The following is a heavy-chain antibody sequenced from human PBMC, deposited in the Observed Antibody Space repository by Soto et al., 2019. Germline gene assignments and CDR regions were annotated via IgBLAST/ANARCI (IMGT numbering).Heavy chain of an antibody. CDR2: MNPNSGNT. CDR3: ARGRITMFHPPPHPNNWFGP. Sequence: QVQLVQSGAEVKKPGASVKVSCKASGYTFTSYDINWVRQATGQGLEWMGWMNPNSGNTGYAQKFQGRVTMTRNTARSTAYMELSSLRAEDTAVYYCARGRITMFHPPPHPNNWFGPWGQGTLVTVSS. CDR1: GYTFTSYD. J-gene: IGHJ5*02. V-gene: IGHV1-8*01. D-gene: IGHD3-10*02.